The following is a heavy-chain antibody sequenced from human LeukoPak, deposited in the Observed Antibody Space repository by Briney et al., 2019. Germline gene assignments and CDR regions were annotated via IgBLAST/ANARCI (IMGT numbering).Heavy chain of an antibody. CDR2: IKKDGIEK. J-gene: IGHJ4*02. D-gene: IGHD3/OR15-3a*01. Sequence: GGSLRLSCVVSGFTLSSDWMSWVRQAPGKGLEWVANIKKDGIEKYYVESVKGRFTISRDNAKNSVHLQMNRLRREDTALYYCVRDRGLSAYYFDSWGQGTPVTVSS. CDR3: VRDRGLSAYYFDS. V-gene: IGHV3-7*03. CDR1: GFTLSSDW.